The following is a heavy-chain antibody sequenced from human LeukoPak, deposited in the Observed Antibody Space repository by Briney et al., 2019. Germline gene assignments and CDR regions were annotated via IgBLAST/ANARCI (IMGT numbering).Heavy chain of an antibody. CDR2: INHSGST. CDR3: ATFPSGYDR. D-gene: IGHD5-12*01. Sequence: SETLSLTCAVYGGSFSGYYWTWIRQPPGKGLEWIGEINHSGSTNYNPSLKSRVTISVDTSKNQFSLKLSSVTAADTAVYYCATFPSGYDRWGQGTLVTVSS. J-gene: IGHJ4*02. CDR1: GGSFSGYY. V-gene: IGHV4-34*01.